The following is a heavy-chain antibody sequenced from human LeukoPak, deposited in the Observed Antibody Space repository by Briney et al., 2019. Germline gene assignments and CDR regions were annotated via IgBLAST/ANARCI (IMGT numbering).Heavy chain of an antibody. J-gene: IGHJ4*02. Sequence: SETLSLTCAVYGGSFSGYYWSWIRQPPGKGLEWIGEINHSGSTNYNPSLKSRVTISVDTSKNQFSLKLSSVTAADTAVYYCARQCSGCGFDYWGQGTLVTVSS. V-gene: IGHV4-34*01. D-gene: IGHD6-19*01. CDR3: ARQCSGCGFDY. CDR2: INHSGST. CDR1: GGSFSGYY.